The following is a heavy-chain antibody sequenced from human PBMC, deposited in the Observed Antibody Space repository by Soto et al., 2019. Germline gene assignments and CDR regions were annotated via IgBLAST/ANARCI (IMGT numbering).Heavy chain of an antibody. CDR3: ARGGLEPFDY. V-gene: IGHV3-74*01. CDR2: INDYGTTI. D-gene: IGHD1-1*01. CDR1: GFTFTTFA. J-gene: IGHJ4*02. Sequence: GGSLRLSCATSGFTFTTFAMSWVRQAPGKGLVWVSRINDYGTTINYAESVEGRFIISRDDAKSEVYLQMNNLRAEDSAVYYCARGGLEPFDYWGQGALVTVSS.